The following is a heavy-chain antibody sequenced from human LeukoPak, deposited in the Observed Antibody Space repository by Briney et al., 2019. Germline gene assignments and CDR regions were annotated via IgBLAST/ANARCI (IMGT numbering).Heavy chain of an antibody. D-gene: IGHD1-26*01. Sequence: GGSLRLSCAASGFTVSSNYMSWVRQAPGKGLEWVSVIYSGGSTYYADSVKGRFTISRDNSKNTLYLQMNSPRAEDTAVYYCAREIIVGATKANYGMDVWGQGTTVTVSS. J-gene: IGHJ6*02. V-gene: IGHV3-53*01. CDR3: AREIIVGATKANYGMDV. CDR1: GFTVSSNY. CDR2: IYSGGST.